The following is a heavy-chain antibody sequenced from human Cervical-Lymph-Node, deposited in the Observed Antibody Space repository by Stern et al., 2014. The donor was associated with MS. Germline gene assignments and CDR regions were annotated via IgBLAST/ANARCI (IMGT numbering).Heavy chain of an antibody. CDR2: IYYTGST. CDR3: ARDHGGNSGASD. CDR1: GGSISSAGYY. D-gene: IGHD4-23*01. Sequence: QVQLVQSGPGLVKPSQTLSLTCTVSGGSISSAGYYWSWIRQHPGKGLEWIGYIYYTGSTYYNPSLKSRVTISVDTSKNQFSLKLSSVTAADTAVYYCARDHGGNSGASDWGQGTLVTVSS. J-gene: IGHJ4*02. V-gene: IGHV4-31*03.